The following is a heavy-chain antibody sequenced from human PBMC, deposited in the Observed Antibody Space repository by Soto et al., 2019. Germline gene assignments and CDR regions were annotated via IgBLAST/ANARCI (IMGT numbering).Heavy chain of an antibody. V-gene: IGHV1-18*01. CDR3: ARDEAYKWNDGGWFDP. D-gene: IGHD1-1*01. CDR2: ISAYNGNT. J-gene: IGHJ5*02. CDR1: GYTFTSYG. Sequence: QVQLVQSGAEVKKPGASVKVSCKASGYTFTSYGISWVRQASGQGLEWIGWISAYNGNTKYAQKLQGRVTMTTDTSPSTAYMELRSLRSDDTAVYYCARDEAYKWNDGGWFDPWGQGTLVTVSS.